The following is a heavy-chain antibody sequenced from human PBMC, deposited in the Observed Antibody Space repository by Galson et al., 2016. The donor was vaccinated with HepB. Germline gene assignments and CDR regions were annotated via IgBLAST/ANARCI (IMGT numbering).Heavy chain of an antibody. CDR3: ARMGAYCAGEDL. CDR2: IDWDDEE. J-gene: IGHJ5*02. Sequence: PALVKPTQTLTVTCTFSGRSPTPDGTCVAWIRQPPGKALEWLARIDWDDEEFYKKSLKTRLAISKDTSKNQVVLTISDMEPVDTATYYCARMGAYCAGEDLWGPGILVTVSS. CDR1: GRSPTPDGTC. D-gene: IGHD2-21*01. V-gene: IGHV2-70*17.